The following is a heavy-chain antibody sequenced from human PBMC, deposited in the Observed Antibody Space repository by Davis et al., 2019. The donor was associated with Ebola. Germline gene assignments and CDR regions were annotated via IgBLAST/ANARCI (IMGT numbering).Heavy chain of an antibody. D-gene: IGHD6-6*01. CDR1: GFTFSRYA. CDR3: AKRVYSSSSALDY. J-gene: IGHJ4*02. CDR2: ISGGGGRT. V-gene: IGHV3-23*01. Sequence: GGSLRLSCTVSGFTFSRYAMTWVRQAPGTGLQWVSGISGGGGRTHYADSVKGRFTISRDNSKNTLYLQMNSLRAEDTAVYYCAKRVYSSSSALDYWGQGTLVTVSS.